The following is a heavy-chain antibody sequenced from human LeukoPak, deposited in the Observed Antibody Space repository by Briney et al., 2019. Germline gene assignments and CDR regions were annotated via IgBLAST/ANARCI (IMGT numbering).Heavy chain of an antibody. D-gene: IGHD1-26*01. J-gene: IGHJ5*02. CDR2: IYYSGST. V-gene: IGHV4-30-4*08. CDR3: ARHEYSGSYYGLSWFDP. CDR1: GGSISRGDYY. Sequence: PSETLSLTCTVSGGSISRGDYYWRWIRQPPGKGLEWNGYIYYSGSTYYNPSLKSRVTISVDTSKNQLSLKLSSLTAADTAVYYCARHEYSGSYYGLSWFDPWGQGTLVTVSS.